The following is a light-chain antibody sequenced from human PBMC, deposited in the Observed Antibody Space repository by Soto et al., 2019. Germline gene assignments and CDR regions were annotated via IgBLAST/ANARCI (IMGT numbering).Light chain of an antibody. CDR1: SSDVGGYNY. Sequence: QSVLTQPASVSGSPGQSITISCTGTSSDVGGYNYVSWYQQHPGKAPKLMIYEVSNRPSGVSNRFSGSKSGNTASLTISGLQAEDEADYYCSSYASSSTYVFGAGTKVTLL. V-gene: IGLV2-14*01. J-gene: IGLJ1*01. CDR2: EVS. CDR3: SSYASSSTYV.